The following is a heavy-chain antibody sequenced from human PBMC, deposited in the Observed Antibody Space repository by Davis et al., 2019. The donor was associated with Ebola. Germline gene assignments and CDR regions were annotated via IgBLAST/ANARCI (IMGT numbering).Heavy chain of an antibody. V-gene: IGHV1-69*13. CDR3: ASLKYYYYGMDV. CDR1: GGTFSSYA. J-gene: IGHJ6*02. Sequence: SVKVSCKASGGTFSSYAISWVRQAPGQVLDWICAIIPIFGTANYAQKFQGRVTITADESTSTAYMELSSLRSEDTAVYYCASLKYYYYGMDVWGQGTTVTVSS. CDR2: IIPIFGTA.